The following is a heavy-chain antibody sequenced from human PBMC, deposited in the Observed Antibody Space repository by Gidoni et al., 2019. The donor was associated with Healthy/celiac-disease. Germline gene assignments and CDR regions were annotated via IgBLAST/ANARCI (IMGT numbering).Heavy chain of an antibody. J-gene: IGHJ4*02. CDR1: GATFRSYG. V-gene: IGHV3-30*18. Sequence: QVKLVESGGGVVQPGRSLSLSCVASGATFRSYGMHWVRQAPGKGLEWVAFISYDGSTKYYTDSVKGRFSISRDNSRSTLSLQMNSLRTEDTAVYYCAKGIGYSGGYSGDWGQGTRVTVSS. D-gene: IGHD1-26*01. CDR2: ISYDGSTK. CDR3: AKGIGYSGGYSGD.